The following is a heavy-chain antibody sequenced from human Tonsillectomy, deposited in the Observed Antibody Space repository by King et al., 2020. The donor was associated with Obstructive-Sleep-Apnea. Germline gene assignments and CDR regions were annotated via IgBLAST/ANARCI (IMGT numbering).Heavy chain of an antibody. CDR2: IYFDDDK. D-gene: IGHD5-24*01. J-gene: IGHJ3*02. CDR1: GFSLSTNEGG. CDR3: AHRRKEMATIMGGGFDM. Sequence: LTLKESGPTLVKPTQTLTLTCTFSGFSLSTNEGGVGWIRQPPGKALEWLALIYFDDDKRYSPSLKSRLTISKDTSKNQVVLTMTNMDPVDTATYYCAHRRKEMATIMGGGFDMWGQGTMVTVSS. V-gene: IGHV2-5*02.